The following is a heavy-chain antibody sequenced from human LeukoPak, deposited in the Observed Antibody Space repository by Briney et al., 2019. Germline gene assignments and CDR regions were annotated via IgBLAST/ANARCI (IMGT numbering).Heavy chain of an antibody. CDR3: ATKLLASGSSYYFAY. D-gene: IGHD3-10*01. CDR2: ISRSGGST. CDR1: GFTFSSYA. J-gene: IGHJ4*02. V-gene: IGHV3-23*01. Sequence: SGGSLRLSCAASGFTFSSYAMGWVRQAPGKGLEWVSAISRSGGSTYYADSVKGRFTISRDNSKNTLFLQTNSLRVEDTALYYCATKLLASGSSYYFAYWGQGTLVTVSS.